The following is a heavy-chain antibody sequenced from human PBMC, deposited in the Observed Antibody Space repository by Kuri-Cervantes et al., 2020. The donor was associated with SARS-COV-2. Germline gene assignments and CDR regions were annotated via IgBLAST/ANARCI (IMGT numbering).Heavy chain of an antibody. V-gene: IGHV3-7*01. CDR2: IKEDGSEK. J-gene: IGHJ6*02. Sequence: GGSLRLSCAGSGFIFSNFWMSWFRQAPGKGLEWVAKIKEDGSEKYYVDSVKGRFTISRDNAKNSLYLQMNSLRAEDTAVYYCARGSSSGYGMDVWGQGTTVTVSS. D-gene: IGHD6-6*01. CDR3: ARGSSSGYGMDV. CDR1: GFIFSNFW.